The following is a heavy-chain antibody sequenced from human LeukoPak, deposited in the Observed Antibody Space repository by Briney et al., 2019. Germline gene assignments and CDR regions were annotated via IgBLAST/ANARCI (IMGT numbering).Heavy chain of an antibody. CDR1: GGSISSGSYY. CDR3: AREGLNMVRGVIPKEAWGWFDP. D-gene: IGHD3-10*01. Sequence: SETLSLTCTVSGGSISSGSYYWSWIRQPAGTALEWIGRIYTSGTITYNPSLKSRVTMSVDTSKNQFSLKLSSVTAADTAVYYCAREGLNMVRGVIPKEAWGWFDPWGQGTLVTVSS. J-gene: IGHJ5*02. CDR2: IYTSGTI. V-gene: IGHV4-61*02.